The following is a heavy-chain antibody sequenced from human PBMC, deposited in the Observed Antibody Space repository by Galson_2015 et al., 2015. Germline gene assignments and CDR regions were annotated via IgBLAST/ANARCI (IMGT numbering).Heavy chain of an antibody. D-gene: IGHD2-2*02. Sequence: SLRLSCAASGFTFSSYAMSWVRQAPGKGLEWVSAISGSGGSTYYADSVKGRFTISRDNSKNTLYLQMNGLRAEDTAVYYCAKDLAFGYQLLYAGSFNDYWGQGTLVTVSS. V-gene: IGHV3-23*01. CDR1: GFTFSSYA. CDR3: AKDLAFGYQLLYAGSFNDY. J-gene: IGHJ4*02. CDR2: ISGSGGST.